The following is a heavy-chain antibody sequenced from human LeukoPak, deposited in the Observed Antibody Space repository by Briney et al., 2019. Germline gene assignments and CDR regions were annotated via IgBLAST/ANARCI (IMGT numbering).Heavy chain of an antibody. CDR1: GFTFSSYG. CDR3: AKEALWFGELTPDPTQAFDY. CDR2: IRYDGSNK. Sequence: QPGGSLRLSCAASGFTFSSYGMHWVRKAPGKGLEGVAFIRYDGSNKYYADSVKGRFTISRDNSKNTLYLQMNSLRAEDTAVYYCAKEALWFGELTPDPTQAFDYWGQGTLVTVSS. D-gene: IGHD3-10*01. J-gene: IGHJ4*02. V-gene: IGHV3-30*02.